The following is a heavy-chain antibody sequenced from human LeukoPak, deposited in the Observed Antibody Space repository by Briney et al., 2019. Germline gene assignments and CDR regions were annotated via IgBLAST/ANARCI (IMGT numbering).Heavy chain of an antibody. CDR3: ARLPYCSSCQGVYYYYYMDV. CDR2: MNPNSGNT. CDR1: GYTFTSYD. Sequence: ASVKVSCKASGYTFTSYDINWVRQATGQGLGWMGWMNPNSGNTGYAQKFQGRVTMTRNTSISTAYMELSSLRSEDTAVYYCARLPYCSSCQGVYYYYYMDVWGKGTTVTVSS. J-gene: IGHJ6*03. D-gene: IGHD2-2*01. V-gene: IGHV1-8*01.